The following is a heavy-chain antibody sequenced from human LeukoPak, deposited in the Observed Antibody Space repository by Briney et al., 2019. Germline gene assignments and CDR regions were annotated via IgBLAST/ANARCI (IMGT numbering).Heavy chain of an antibody. J-gene: IGHJ4*02. CDR3: ARASSIAV. CDR2: IYYSGST. Sequence: SETLSLTCTVSGGSISSYYWSWIRQPPGKGLGWIGYIYYSGSTNYNPSLKSRVTISVDTSKNQFSLKLSSVTAADTAVYYCARASSIAVWGQGTLVTVSS. D-gene: IGHD6-6*01. CDR1: GGSISSYY. V-gene: IGHV4-59*01.